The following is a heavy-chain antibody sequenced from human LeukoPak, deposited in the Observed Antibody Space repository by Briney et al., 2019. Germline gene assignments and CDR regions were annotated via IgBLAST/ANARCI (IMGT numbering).Heavy chain of an antibody. CDR2: MKQDGNQQ. J-gene: IGHJ4*02. Sequence: PGGALRLSCVGSGFTFSNHWMSWVRQAPGKGLEGVANMKQDGNQQHYVDAVKGRFTISRDNDKNSLYVQMNSLRVEDRGVYYCVRDGSGVAAVWEWEMIHWGQGTLVSVSS. CDR1: GFTFSNHW. V-gene: IGHV3-7*03. CDR3: VRDGSGVAAVWEWEMIH. D-gene: IGHD6-13*01.